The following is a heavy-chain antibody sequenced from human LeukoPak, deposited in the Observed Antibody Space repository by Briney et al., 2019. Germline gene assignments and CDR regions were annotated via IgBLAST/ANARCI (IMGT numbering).Heavy chain of an antibody. V-gene: IGHV3-15*01. Sequence: PGGSLRLSCAAPGFTFTNAWMSWVRQAPGKGLEWVGRIKRKTEGGTTDYAAPVKGRFTISRDDSENTLYLQMNSLKIEDTAVYYFTPGGFDPWGQGTLVTVSS. CDR1: GFTFTNAW. CDR2: IKRKTEGGTT. CDR3: TPGGFDP. D-gene: IGHD3-10*01. J-gene: IGHJ5*02.